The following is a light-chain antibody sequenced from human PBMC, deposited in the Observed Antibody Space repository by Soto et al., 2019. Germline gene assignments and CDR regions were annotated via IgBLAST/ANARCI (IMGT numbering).Light chain of an antibody. Sequence: EIVMTQSPATLSVSPGERATLSCRASQSISSNLAWYQQKPGQAPRLLIYGASTRATGIPARFSGSGSGTEFTLTISSLQSEDCVFYYCQQYNNWHRLPFGPGTKVDIK. CDR1: QSISSN. CDR2: GAS. V-gene: IGKV3-15*01. CDR3: QQYNNWHRLP. J-gene: IGKJ3*01.